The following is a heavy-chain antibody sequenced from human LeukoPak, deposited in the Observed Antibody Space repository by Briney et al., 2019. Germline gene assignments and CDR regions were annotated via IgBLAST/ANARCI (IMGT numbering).Heavy chain of an antibody. CDR1: GGSTSSSSYY. CDR2: IYHSGTT. Sequence: SETLSLTCTVSGGSTSSSSYYWGWIRQPPGKGLEYLGSIYHSGTTYYNPSLKSRVTISVDTSNNQFSLKLSSVTAADTAVYYCARHDPMDVWGQGTTVTVSS. J-gene: IGHJ6*02. V-gene: IGHV4-39*01. CDR3: ARHDPMDV.